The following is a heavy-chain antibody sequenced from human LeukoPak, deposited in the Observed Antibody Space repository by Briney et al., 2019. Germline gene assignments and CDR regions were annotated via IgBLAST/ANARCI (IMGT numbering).Heavy chain of an antibody. CDR3: ARDPYYYDRIRPLD. CDR1: GGTFSSYA. V-gene: IGHV1-69*04. J-gene: IGHJ4*02. Sequence: GASVKVSCKASGGTFSSYAISWVRQAPGQGLEWMGRIIPILGIANYAQKFQGRATITADKSTSTAYMELSSLRSEDTAVYYCARDPYYYDRIRPLDWGQGTLVTVSS. D-gene: IGHD3-22*01. CDR2: IIPILGIA.